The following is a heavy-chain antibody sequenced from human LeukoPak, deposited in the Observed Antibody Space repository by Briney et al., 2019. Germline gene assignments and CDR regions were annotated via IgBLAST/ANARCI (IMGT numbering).Heavy chain of an antibody. J-gene: IGHJ4*02. CDR1: GYTFSCYW. Sequence: GESLKIPCKGSGYTFSCYWIGWVRQMPGKGLEWMGIIYPGDSDTRYSPSLQGQVTISVDTSIGTAYLQWSSLKASDTAIYYCARQNDFRLDYWGQGDLVTVSS. CDR3: ARQNDFRLDY. CDR2: IYPGDSDT. V-gene: IGHV5-51*01. D-gene: IGHD3-3*01.